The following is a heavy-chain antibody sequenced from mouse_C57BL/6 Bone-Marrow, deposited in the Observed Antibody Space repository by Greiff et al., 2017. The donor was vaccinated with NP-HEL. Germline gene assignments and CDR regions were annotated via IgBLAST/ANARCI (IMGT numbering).Heavy chain of an antibody. CDR3: ARGTGTFDY. CDR1: GYTFTSSG. V-gene: IGHV1-81*01. J-gene: IGHJ2*01. CDR2: IYPRSGNT. D-gene: IGHD4-1*01. Sequence: QVQLQQSGAELARPGASVKLSCKASGYTFTSSGISWVKQRTGQGLEWIGEIYPRSGNTYYNEKFKGKATLTADKSSSTAYMELRSLTSEDSAVYYCARGTGTFDYWGQGTTLTVSS.